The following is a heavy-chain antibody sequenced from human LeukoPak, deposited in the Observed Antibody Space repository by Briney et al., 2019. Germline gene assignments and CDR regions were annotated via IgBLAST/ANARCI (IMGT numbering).Heavy chain of an antibody. CDR2: IYYGGST. J-gene: IGHJ3*02. D-gene: IGHD3-16*01. Sequence: PSETLSLTCTVSGGSVSSSHYWDWIRQPPGKGLEWIGSIYYGGSTYYNASLRSRVTTSVDTSKNQFSLKLSSVTAADTAVYYCARGGALSYAFDIWGQGTMVTVSS. CDR1: GGSVSSSHY. V-gene: IGHV4-39*07. CDR3: ARGGALSYAFDI.